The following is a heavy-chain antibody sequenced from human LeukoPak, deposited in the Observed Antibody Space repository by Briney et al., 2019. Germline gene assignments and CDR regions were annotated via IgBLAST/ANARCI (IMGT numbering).Heavy chain of an antibody. Sequence: PSETLSLTCTVSGGSISSNSYYWGWIRQPPGKGLEWIANIFHSGSTYYNPSLKSRVTVSVDSPQNQFSLELSSVTAADTAIYYCARHPGGYSAYRYYYYYMDVWGKGTTVTVSS. J-gene: IGHJ6*03. CDR1: GGSISSNSYY. CDR2: IFHSGST. D-gene: IGHD5-12*01. V-gene: IGHV4-39*01. CDR3: ARHPGGYSAYRYYYYYMDV.